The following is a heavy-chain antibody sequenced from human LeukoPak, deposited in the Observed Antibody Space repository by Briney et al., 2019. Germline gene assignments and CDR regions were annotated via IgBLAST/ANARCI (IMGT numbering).Heavy chain of an antibody. J-gene: IGHJ5*02. CDR1: GFTFSSYW. CDR2: ISGSGGSI. CDR3: AKGRKTTGNDWFDP. D-gene: IGHD1-1*01. V-gene: IGHV3-23*01. Sequence: TGGSLRLSCAASGFTFSSYWMSWVRQAPGKGLEWVSIISGSGGSIYYADSVKGRFTISRDNSKNTLYLELNSLRAEDTALYYCAKGRKTTGNDWFDPWGQGTLVTVSS.